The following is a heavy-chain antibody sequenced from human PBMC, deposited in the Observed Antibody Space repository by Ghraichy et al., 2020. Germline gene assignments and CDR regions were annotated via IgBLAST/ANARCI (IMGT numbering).Heavy chain of an antibody. CDR1: GYTFTSYY. D-gene: IGHD6-19*01. V-gene: IGHV1-46*01. CDR2: INPSGGST. CDR3: ARYTKVIKQWLVRGGGFDY. Sequence: ASVKVSCKASGYTFTSYYMHWVRQAPGQGLEWMGIINPSGGSTSYAQKFQGRVTMTRDTSTSTVYMELSSLRSEDTAVYYCARYTKVIKQWLVRGGGFDYWGQGTLVTVSS. J-gene: IGHJ4*02.